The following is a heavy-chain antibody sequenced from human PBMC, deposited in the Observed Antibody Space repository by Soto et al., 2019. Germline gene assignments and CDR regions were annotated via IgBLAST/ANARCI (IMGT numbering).Heavy chain of an antibody. CDR2: IWYDGSNK. Sequence: GESLKISCAASGFTFSSYGMHWVRQAPGKGLEWVAVIWYDGSNKYYADSVKGRFTISRDNSKNTLYLQMNSLRAEDTAVYYCARGGDTMVRGVIITRYFDYWGQGTLVTVSS. CDR1: GFTFSSYG. CDR3: ARGGDTMVRGVIITRYFDY. J-gene: IGHJ4*02. V-gene: IGHV3-33*01. D-gene: IGHD3-10*01.